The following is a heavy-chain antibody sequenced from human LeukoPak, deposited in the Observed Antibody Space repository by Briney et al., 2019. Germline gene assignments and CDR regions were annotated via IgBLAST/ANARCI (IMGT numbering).Heavy chain of an antibody. Sequence: GGSLRLSCAASGFTFSSYAMSWVRQAPGKGLEWVSAISGSGGSTYYADSVKGRFTISRDNPKNTLYLQMNSLRAEDTAVYYCAKAGDIVVVPAAMRGYYYYGMDVWGQGTTVTVSS. V-gene: IGHV3-23*01. J-gene: IGHJ6*02. CDR2: ISGSGGST. CDR1: GFTFSSYA. CDR3: AKAGDIVVVPAAMRGYYYYGMDV. D-gene: IGHD2-2*01.